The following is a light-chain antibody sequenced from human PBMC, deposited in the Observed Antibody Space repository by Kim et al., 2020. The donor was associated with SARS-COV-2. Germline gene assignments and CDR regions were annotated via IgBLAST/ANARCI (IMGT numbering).Light chain of an antibody. CDR2: AAS. Sequence: SVGDRVTISCRASQGISNYLAWYQQKPGKVPKLLIYAASTLQSGVPSRFSGSGSGTDFTLTISSLQPEDVATYYCQKYNSAPPFTFGQGTRLEIK. CDR1: QGISNY. J-gene: IGKJ5*01. CDR3: QKYNSAPPFT. V-gene: IGKV1-27*01.